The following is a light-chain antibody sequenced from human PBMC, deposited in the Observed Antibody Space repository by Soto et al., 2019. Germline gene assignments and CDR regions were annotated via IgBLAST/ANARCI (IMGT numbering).Light chain of an antibody. J-gene: IGKJ3*01. CDR1: QSVSSNF. CDR3: QQFDSSPRP. CDR2: GAS. Sequence: NVLTQSPGALSLTPWGRATLSCMASQSVSSNFLALYQQKPXQAXRLLIYGASNRATVIPDRFSGSGSGTDFHLTISRLKPEDFALYYCQQFDSSPRPIGPGTNVD. V-gene: IGKV3-20*01.